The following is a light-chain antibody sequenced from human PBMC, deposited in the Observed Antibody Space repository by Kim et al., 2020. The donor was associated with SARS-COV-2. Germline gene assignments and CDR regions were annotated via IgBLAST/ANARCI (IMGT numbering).Light chain of an antibody. V-gene: IGKV3-20*01. CDR2: GAS. CDR1: QTVSSNY. J-gene: IGKJ1*01. Sequence: DIVLTQSPGTLSLSPGERATLSCRASQTVSSNYLAWYQQKPGQAPRLLIFGASSRATGIPDRFSGSGSGTDFTLTISRLEPEDFAVYSCQQYVTSPWTFGQGTKVDIK. CDR3: QQYVTSPWT.